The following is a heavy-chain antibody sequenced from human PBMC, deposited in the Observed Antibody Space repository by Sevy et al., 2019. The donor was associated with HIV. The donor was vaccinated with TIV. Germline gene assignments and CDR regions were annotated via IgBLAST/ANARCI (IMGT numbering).Heavy chain of an antibody. D-gene: IGHD3-10*01. CDR3: ARERYGSGSPSDY. CDR2: INHSGST. Sequence: SETLSLTCAVYGESFSGYYWSWIRQPPGKGLEWIGEINHSGSTNYNPSLKSRVTISVDTSKNQFSLKLSSVTAADTAVYYCARERYGSGSPSDYWGQGTLVTVSS. CDR1: GESFSGYY. V-gene: IGHV4-34*01. J-gene: IGHJ4*02.